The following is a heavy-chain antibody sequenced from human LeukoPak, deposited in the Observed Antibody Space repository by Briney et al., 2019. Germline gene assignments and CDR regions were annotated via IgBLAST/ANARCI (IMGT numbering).Heavy chain of an antibody. D-gene: IGHD2-15*01. CDR1: GYTFTSYY. J-gene: IGHJ5*02. V-gene: IGHV1-8*02. Sequence: GASVKVSCKASGYTFTSYYMHWVRQAPGQGLEWMGWMNPNSGNTGYAQKFQGRVTMTRNTSISTAYMELSSLRSEDTAVCYCARALGYCSGGSCSNWFDPWGQGTLVTVSS. CDR3: ARALGYCSGGSCSNWFDP. CDR2: MNPNSGNT.